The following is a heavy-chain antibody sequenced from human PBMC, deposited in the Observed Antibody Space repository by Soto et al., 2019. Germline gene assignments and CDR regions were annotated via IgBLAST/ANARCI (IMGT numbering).Heavy chain of an antibody. CDR3: ARVGGDDFGDSGGFDF. CDR1: GGSIRDYF. V-gene: IGHV4-59*01. Sequence: QVQLQESGPGLVKPSETLSLTCTVSGGSIRDYFWTWIRQPPGKGLEWIGYIYYSGRTEYNPSLKSRVSISVDTSKNRFSLQLRSVTAADTAVYYCARVGGDDFGDSGGFDFWGQGTLVTVSS. CDR2: IYYSGRT. D-gene: IGHD4-17*01. J-gene: IGHJ4*02.